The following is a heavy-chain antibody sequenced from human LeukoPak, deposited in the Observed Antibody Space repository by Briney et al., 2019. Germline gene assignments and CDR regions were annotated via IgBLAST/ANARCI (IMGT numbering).Heavy chain of an antibody. Sequence: PSETLSLTCTVSGGSISSYYWSWIRQPPGKGLEWIGYIYYSGSTNYNPSLKSRVTISVDTSKNQFSLKLSSVTAADTAVYYCASILPSYYDFWSGYYTGAFDIWGQGTMVTVSS. CDR2: IYYSGST. V-gene: IGHV4-59*01. D-gene: IGHD3-3*01. J-gene: IGHJ3*02. CDR1: GGSISSYY. CDR3: ASILPSYYDFWSGYYTGAFDI.